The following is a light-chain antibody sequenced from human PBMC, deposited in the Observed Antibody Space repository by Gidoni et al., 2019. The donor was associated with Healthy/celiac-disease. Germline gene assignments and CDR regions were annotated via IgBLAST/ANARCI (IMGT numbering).Light chain of an antibody. CDR2: SNN. CDR1: SSNIGSNT. CDR3: AAWDDSLNDHVV. Sequence: QSVLTQPPSASGTPGQRVTISCSGSSSNIGSNTVNWYQQRPGTAPKLLIYSNNQRPSGVPDRFSGSKSGTSASLAISGLQSEDEAYYYCAAWDDSLNDHVVFGGGTKLTVL. J-gene: IGLJ2*01. V-gene: IGLV1-44*01.